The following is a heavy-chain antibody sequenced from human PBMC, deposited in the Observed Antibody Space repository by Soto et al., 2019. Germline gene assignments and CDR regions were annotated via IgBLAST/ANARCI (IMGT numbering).Heavy chain of an antibody. CDR3: GVWIAGVGY. V-gene: IGHV3-72*01. CDR2: TRHKKERFTT. CDR1: GFTFSDHY. Sequence: EVQLVESGGGLVQPGGSLRLSCAASGFTFSDHYMDWLRQAPGKGLEWVGRTRHKKERFTTEYAASVKGRFTISRDASTYSLSLQMNSLKTEDSATYYCGVWIAGVGYWGQGTLVTVAA. J-gene: IGHJ4*02. D-gene: IGHD6-13*01.